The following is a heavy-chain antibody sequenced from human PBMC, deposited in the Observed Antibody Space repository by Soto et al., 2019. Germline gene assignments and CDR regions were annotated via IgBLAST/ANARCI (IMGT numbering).Heavy chain of an antibody. CDR3: ARGRDIRYFDWLYYYYYMDV. CDR2: MNPNSGNT. D-gene: IGHD3-9*01. V-gene: IGHV1-8*01. Sequence: QVQLVQSGAEVKKPGASVKVSCKASGYTFTSYDINWVRQATGQGLEWMGWMNPNSGNTGYAQKFQGRVTMTRNTSISTAYMELSSLRSEDTAVYYCARGRDIRYFDWLYYYYYMDVWGKGSTVTVSS. J-gene: IGHJ6*03. CDR1: GYTFTSYD.